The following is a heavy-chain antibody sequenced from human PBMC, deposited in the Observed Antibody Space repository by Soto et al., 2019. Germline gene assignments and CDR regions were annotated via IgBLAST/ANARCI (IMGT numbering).Heavy chain of an antibody. CDR2: VSAYNRNT. Sequence: QVQLEQSGVEVKKPGASVKVSCQASGYTFTNYGITWLRQAPGQGLEWMGWVSAYNRNTNYAQRFQDRVTMTTDTSTRTAYMELRNLKSDDTAIYFCARERQYEPLLYWGQGTLVTVSS. CDR3: ARERQYEPLLY. D-gene: IGHD2-2*01. J-gene: IGHJ4*02. CDR1: GYTFTNYG. V-gene: IGHV1-18*01.